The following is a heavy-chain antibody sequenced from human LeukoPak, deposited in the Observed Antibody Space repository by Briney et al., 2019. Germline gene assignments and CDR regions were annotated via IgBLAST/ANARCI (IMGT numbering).Heavy chain of an antibody. CDR1: GGSFSGYY. CDR3: ATRIAVAGNRLRYYYGMDV. J-gene: IGHJ6*04. CDR2: INHSGGT. D-gene: IGHD6-19*01. Sequence: SETLSLTCAVYGGSFSGYYWSWIRQPPGKGLEWIGEINHSGGTNYNPSLKSRVTISVDTSKNQFSLKLSSVTAADTAVYYCATRIAVAGNRLRYYYGMDVWGKGPRSPSPQ. V-gene: IGHV4-34*01.